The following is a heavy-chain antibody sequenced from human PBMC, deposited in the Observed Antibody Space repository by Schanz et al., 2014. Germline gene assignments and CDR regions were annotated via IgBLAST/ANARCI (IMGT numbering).Heavy chain of an antibody. CDR1: GFTLSSYG. V-gene: IGHV3-30*18. CDR3: AKTLFPGGTQTFGN. Sequence: QVRLVESGGGVVQPGRSLRLSCAASGFTLSSYGMHWVRQAPGKGLEWVAFINSDGTKRFYADSVKSRFTISRDNSKSTLYVEMNSLRVEDTAVYYCAKTLFPGGTQTFGNWGRGTLVTVSS. D-gene: IGHD2-8*02. CDR2: INSDGTKR. J-gene: IGHJ4*02.